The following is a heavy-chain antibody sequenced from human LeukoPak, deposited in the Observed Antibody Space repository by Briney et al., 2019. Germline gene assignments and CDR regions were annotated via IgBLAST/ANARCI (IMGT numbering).Heavy chain of an antibody. J-gene: IGHJ4*02. CDR2: IYYSGST. CDR1: GGSISSYY. V-gene: IGHV4-59*08. CDR3: ARRPDSYGHYYFDY. Sequence: SETLSLTCTVSGGSISSYYWSWLRQPPGKGLEWVGHIYYSGSTNYNPSLKSRVTIAVDTSKNQFSLKLSSVTAADTAVYYCARRPDSYGHYYFDYWGQGTLVTVSS. D-gene: IGHD5-18*01.